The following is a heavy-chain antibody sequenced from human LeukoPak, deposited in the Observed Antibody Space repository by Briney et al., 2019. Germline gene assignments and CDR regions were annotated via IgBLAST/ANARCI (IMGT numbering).Heavy chain of an antibody. J-gene: IGHJ4*02. V-gene: IGHV3-23*01. D-gene: IGHD3-22*01. CDR2: ISGSGGST. Sequence: GGSLRLSCAASGFTFSSYAMSWVRQAPGKGLEWVSAISGSGGSTYYADSVKGRFTISRDNSKNTLYLQMNSLRAEDTAVYYCAKALSAYPMIVIVSTNNFDYWGQGTLVTVSS. CDR3: AKALSAYPMIVIVSTNNFDY. CDR1: GFTFSSYA.